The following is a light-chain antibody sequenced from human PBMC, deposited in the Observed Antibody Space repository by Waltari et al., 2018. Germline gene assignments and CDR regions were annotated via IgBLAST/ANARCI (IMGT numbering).Light chain of an antibody. CDR3: QTWGTGIWV. J-gene: IGLJ3*02. CDR1: SGHRTTG. V-gene: IGLV4-69*01. CDR2: VNSDGSH. Sequence: QLVLTQSPSASAALGASVKITCTLSSGHRTTGVAWHQQQPEKGPRYLMKVNSDGSHSKGDGIPDRFSGSSSGAERYLTISSLQSDDEADYYCQTWGTGIWVFGGGTRLTVL.